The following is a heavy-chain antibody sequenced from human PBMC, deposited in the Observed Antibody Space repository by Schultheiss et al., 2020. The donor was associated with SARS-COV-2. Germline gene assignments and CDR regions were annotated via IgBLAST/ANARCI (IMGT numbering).Heavy chain of an antibody. CDR2: IYWNDDK. Sequence: SGPTLVKPTQTLTLTCTVSGFSLSTSGVGVGWIRQPPGKALEWLALIYWNDDKRYSPSPKSRLTITKDTSKNQVVLTMTNMDPVDTATYYCAHSQPIRYEGAFDIWGQGTMVTVSS. CDR1: GFSLSTSGVG. D-gene: IGHD4-17*01. J-gene: IGHJ3*02. CDR3: AHSQPIRYEGAFDI. V-gene: IGHV2-5*01.